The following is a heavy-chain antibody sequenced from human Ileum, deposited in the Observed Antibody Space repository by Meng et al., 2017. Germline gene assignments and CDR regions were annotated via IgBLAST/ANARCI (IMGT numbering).Heavy chain of an antibody. Sequence: HGQLQGSGPGLVAPSGLLSLTCTVSGGSIRSSFYWSWVRQSPGKGLEWIGQIYLAGSPNYNPSLESRVTISVDKSKNQFSLRLTSVTAADTAIFYCVRHGGKYFDSWGQGTLVTVSS. D-gene: IGHD2-15*01. V-gene: IGHV4-4*02. CDR3: VRHGGKYFDS. CDR1: GGSIRSSFY. CDR2: IYLAGSP. J-gene: IGHJ4*02.